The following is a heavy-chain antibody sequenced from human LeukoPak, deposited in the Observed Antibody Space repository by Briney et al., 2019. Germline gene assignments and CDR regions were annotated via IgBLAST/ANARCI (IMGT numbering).Heavy chain of an antibody. CDR1: GFTFSSYE. V-gene: IGHV3-48*03. J-gene: IGHJ3*02. CDR3: ARVLRCSGGSCYSGGAFDI. Sequence: PGGSLRLSCAASGFTFSSYEMNWVRQAPGEGLEWFSYISSSGSTIYYADSVKGRFTISRHNAKNSLYLQMNSLRAEDTAVYYCARVLRCSGGSCYSGGAFDIWGQGTMVTVSS. CDR2: ISSSGSTI. D-gene: IGHD2-15*01.